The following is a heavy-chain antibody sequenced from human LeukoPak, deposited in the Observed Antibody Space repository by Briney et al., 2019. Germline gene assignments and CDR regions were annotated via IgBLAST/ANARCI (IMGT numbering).Heavy chain of an antibody. CDR3: ARVAVAGIDY. J-gene: IGHJ4*02. CDR2: INHSGST. Sequence: SETLSLTCAVYGGSLSGYYWSWIRQPPGKGLEWIGEINHSGSTNYNPSLKSRVTISVDTSKNQFSLKLSSVTAADTAVYYCARVAVAGIDYWGQGTLVTVPS. V-gene: IGHV4-34*01. CDR1: GGSLSGYY. D-gene: IGHD6-19*01.